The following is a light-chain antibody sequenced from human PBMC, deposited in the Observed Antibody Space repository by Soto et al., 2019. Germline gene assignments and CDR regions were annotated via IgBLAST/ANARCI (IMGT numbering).Light chain of an antibody. CDR3: QHYKNYPWT. V-gene: IGKV1-8*01. CDR1: KDVGRY. Sequence: AIRITQSPSSLSASAGDRVAIGCRASKDVGRYLAWYQQKPGEAPKLLIYGASTLQSGVPSRFSGGGSGTDFTLTISCLQSEDFATYYCQHYKNYPWTFGQGTKVEFK. J-gene: IGKJ1*01. CDR2: GAS.